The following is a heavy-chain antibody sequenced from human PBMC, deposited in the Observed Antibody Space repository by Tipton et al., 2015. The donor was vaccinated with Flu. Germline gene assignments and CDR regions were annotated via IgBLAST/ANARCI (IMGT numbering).Heavy chain of an antibody. CDR3: ARRWGATIYWYFDL. CDR2: IYYSGST. V-gene: IGHV4-59*08. J-gene: IGHJ2*01. Sequence: GLVKPSETLSLACSVSGGSISYYYWSWIRQPPGKGLEWIGWIYYSGSTDYSPSLKSRVTISVDTSKNQFSLKLSSVTAADTAVYYCARRWGATIYWYFDLWGRGTLVTVSS. CDR1: GGSISYYY. D-gene: IGHD1-26*01.